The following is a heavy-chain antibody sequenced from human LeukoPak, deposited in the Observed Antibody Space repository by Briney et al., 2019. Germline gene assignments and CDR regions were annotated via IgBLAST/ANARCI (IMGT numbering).Heavy chain of an antibody. Sequence: SEALSLTCTVSGGSISSGDYYWSWIRQPPGKGLEWIGYIYYTGDTKYNPSLKSRFTISVDTSKNQFSLKLSSVTAADTAVYYCARQAHPYYFDYWGQGTLVTVSS. V-gene: IGHV4-61*08. CDR2: IYYTGDT. CDR1: GGSISSGDYY. J-gene: IGHJ4*02. CDR3: ARQAHPYYFDY.